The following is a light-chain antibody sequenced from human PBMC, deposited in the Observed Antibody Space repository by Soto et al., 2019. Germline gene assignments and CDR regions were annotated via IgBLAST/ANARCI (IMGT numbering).Light chain of an antibody. Sequence: EIAMTQSPATLSVSPGERATLFCRASQSVSSNLAWYQQKPGQAPRLLIYGASSRATGIPARFSGSGSGTDFTLTISSLQSEDFAVYYCQQYNKWPPRTFGQGTKVDSK. V-gene: IGKV3-15*01. J-gene: IGKJ1*01. CDR1: QSVSSN. CDR2: GAS. CDR3: QQYNKWPPRT.